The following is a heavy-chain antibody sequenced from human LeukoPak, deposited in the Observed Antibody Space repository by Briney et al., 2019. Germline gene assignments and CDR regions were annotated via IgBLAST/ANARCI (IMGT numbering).Heavy chain of an antibody. V-gene: IGHV3-53*01. CDR2: IYSGGST. CDR1: GFTVSSNY. Sequence: GGSLRLSCAASGFTVSSNYMSWVRQAPGKGLEWVSVIYSGGSTYYADSVKGRFTISRDNSKNTLYLQMNSLRAEDTAVYYCARGQPYYDFWSGYSYGAFDIWGQGTMVTVSS. J-gene: IGHJ3*02. CDR3: ARGQPYYDFWSGYSYGAFDI. D-gene: IGHD3-3*01.